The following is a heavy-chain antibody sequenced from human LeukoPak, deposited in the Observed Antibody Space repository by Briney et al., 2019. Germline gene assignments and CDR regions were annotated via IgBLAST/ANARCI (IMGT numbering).Heavy chain of an antibody. CDR1: GYTFTSYD. CDR2: MNPNSGNT. D-gene: IGHD2-15*01. V-gene: IGHV1-8*03. J-gene: IGHJ4*02. CDR3: ARVRCSGGSCYLFDY. Sequence: ASVKVSCKASGYTFTSYDINWVRQATGQGLEWTGWMNPNSGNTGYAQKFQGRVTITRNTSISTAYMELSSLRSEDTAVYYCARVRCSGGSCYLFDYWGQGTLVTVSS.